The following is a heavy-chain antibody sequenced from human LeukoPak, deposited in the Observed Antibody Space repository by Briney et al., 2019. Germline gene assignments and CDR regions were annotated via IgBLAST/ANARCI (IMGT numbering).Heavy chain of an antibody. D-gene: IGHD1-26*01. CDR2: IYYSGST. CDR3: ARAVGRRLDY. CDR1: GGSISSGGYY. Sequence: SETLSLTCTVSGGSISSGGYYWSWIRQHPGKGLEWIGYIYYSGSTYYNPSLRSRVTISVDTSKNQFSLKLSSVTAADTAVYYCARAVGRRLDYWGQGTLVTVSS. J-gene: IGHJ4*02. V-gene: IGHV4-31*03.